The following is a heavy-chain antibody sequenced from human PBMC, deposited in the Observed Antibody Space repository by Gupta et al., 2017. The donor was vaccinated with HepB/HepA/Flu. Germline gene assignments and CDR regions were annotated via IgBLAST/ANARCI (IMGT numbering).Heavy chain of an antibody. CDR2: ISSNGAGT. CDR1: GFTFSSNA. Sequence: EVQLLESGGNLIQPGGSLRLSCGAPGFTFSSNAMGWVRQAPGKGLEWVSIISSNGAGTYYADSVKGRFTISRDNSKNTVSLQMNSLRAEDTAVYYCANRLRYYFDSWGQGTLVTVSS. V-gene: IGHV3-23*01. J-gene: IGHJ4*02. D-gene: IGHD4-17*01. CDR3: ANRLRYYFDS.